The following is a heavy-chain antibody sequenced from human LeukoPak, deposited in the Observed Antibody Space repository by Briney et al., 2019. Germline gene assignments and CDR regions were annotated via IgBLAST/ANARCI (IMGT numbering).Heavy chain of an antibody. CDR1: GGSISSSSYY. J-gene: IGHJ5*02. CDR2: IYYSGRT. CDR3: ARDSWTTNNWFDP. V-gene: IGHV4-39*07. Sequence: SETLSLTCTVSGGSISSSSYYWGWIRQPPGKGLEWIGSIYYSGRTFYNPSLKSRVTISADTSKNQFSLKLSSVTAADTAVYYCARDSWTTNNWFDPWGQGTLVTVSS. D-gene: IGHD3/OR15-3a*01.